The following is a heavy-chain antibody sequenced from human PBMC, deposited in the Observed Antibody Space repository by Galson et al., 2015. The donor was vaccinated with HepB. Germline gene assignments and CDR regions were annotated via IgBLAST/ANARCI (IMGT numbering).Heavy chain of an antibody. CDR2: IYYSGST. CDR3: ARDVTGYYDFWSGNYYGMDV. D-gene: IGHD3-3*01. CDR1: GGSISSYY. J-gene: IGHJ6*02. Sequence: SETLSLTCTVSGGSISSYYWSWIRQPPGKGLEWIGYIYYSGSTNYNPSLKSRVTISVDTSKNQFSLKLSSVTAADTAVYYCARDVTGYYDFWSGNYYGMDVWGQGTTVTVSS. V-gene: IGHV4-59*01.